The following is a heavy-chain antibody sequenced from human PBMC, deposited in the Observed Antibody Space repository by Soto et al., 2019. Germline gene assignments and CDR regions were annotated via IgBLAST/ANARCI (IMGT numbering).Heavy chain of an antibody. CDR1: GGSISSGYYY. Sequence: SETLSLTCSVSGGSISSGYYYWSWIRQPPGKGLEWIGEINHSGSTNYNPSLKSRVTISVDTSKNQFSLKLSSVTAADTAVYYCARGGIAARLGYWGQGTLVTVSS. CDR2: INHSGST. J-gene: IGHJ4*02. D-gene: IGHD6-6*01. CDR3: ARGGIAARLGY. V-gene: IGHV4-39*07.